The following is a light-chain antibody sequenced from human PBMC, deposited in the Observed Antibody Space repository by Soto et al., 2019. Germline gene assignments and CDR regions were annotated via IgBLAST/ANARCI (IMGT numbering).Light chain of an antibody. CDR2: DSS. J-gene: IGKJ4*01. CDR1: QSVSNY. Sequence: EVVLTQSPVTLSLSPGERATLSCRASQSVSNYLAWYQQKPGQAPRLLIYDSSDRATGIPARFSGSGSGTDFTLTITSLEHEDFGVYYCQQRSNWPLTFGGGTKVDLK. CDR3: QQRSNWPLT. V-gene: IGKV3-11*01.